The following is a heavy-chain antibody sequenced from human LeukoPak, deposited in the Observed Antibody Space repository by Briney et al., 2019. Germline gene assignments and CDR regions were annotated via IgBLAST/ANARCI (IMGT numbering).Heavy chain of an antibody. J-gene: IGHJ4*02. V-gene: IGHV3-23*01. CDR1: GGSFRSSSYY. CDR2: ITTGDGNT. Sequence: ETLSLTCTVSGGSFRSSSYYWGWIRQTPGKGLEWVSTITTGDGNTYYADSVKGRFTVSRDNSKNTLFLQMNSLRAEDTAVYYCAKDGGLWVSAHWGDSWGRGTLVTVSS. CDR3: AKDGGLWVSAHWGDS. D-gene: IGHD7-27*01.